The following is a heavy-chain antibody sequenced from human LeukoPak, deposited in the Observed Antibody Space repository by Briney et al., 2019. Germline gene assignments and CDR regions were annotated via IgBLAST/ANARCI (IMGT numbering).Heavy chain of an antibody. CDR2: INPNSGGT. V-gene: IGHV1-2*02. J-gene: IGHJ4*02. CDR3: ARDDSSGYYVDY. Sequence: GASVKVSCKASGYTFTGYYMHWVRQAPGQGLEWMGWINPNSGGTYYTQKFQGRVTMTRDTSISTAYMELSRLRCDDTAVYYCARDDSSGYYVDYWGQGTLVTVSS. CDR1: GYTFTGYY. D-gene: IGHD3-22*01.